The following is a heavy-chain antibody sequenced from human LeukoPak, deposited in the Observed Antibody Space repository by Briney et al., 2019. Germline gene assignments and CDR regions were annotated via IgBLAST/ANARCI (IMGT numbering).Heavy chain of an antibody. V-gene: IGHV3-74*01. Sequence: GGSLRLSCAASAFTFSSHPMGWVRRAPGKGPVWVSRLNDDGTYVDYADSVRGRFTISRDNAKNMLHLRMNSLRVEDTAVYYCVRGSSDWAGTDYWGQGTLVTVSS. CDR1: AFTFSSHP. CDR2: LNDDGTYV. J-gene: IGHJ4*02. D-gene: IGHD2-21*02. CDR3: VRGSSDWAGTDY.